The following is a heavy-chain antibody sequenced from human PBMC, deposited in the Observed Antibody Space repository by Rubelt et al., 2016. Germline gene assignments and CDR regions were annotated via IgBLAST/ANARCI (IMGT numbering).Heavy chain of an antibody. D-gene: IGHD3-22*01. V-gene: IGHV4-39*01. Sequence: SGSTYYNPSLKSRVTISVDTSKNQFSLKLSSVTAADTAVYYCARPRYYDSSGYAFDIWGQGTMVTVSS. CDR3: ARPRYYDSSGYAFDI. CDR2: SGST. J-gene: IGHJ3*02.